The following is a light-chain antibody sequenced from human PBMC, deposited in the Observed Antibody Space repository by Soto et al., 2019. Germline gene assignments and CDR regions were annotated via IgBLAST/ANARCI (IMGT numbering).Light chain of an antibody. CDR2: GAS. J-gene: IGKJ1*01. V-gene: IGKV3-20*01. CDR1: QSVSSSY. Sequence: EVVLTPSPGTLSLSPGERATLSCRASQSVSSSYLAWYQQKPGQAPRLLIYGASSRAAGIPDRFSGSGSGTDFTLTINRLEPEDSAVYCCHQYGASPWTFGQGTKVDIK. CDR3: HQYGASPWT.